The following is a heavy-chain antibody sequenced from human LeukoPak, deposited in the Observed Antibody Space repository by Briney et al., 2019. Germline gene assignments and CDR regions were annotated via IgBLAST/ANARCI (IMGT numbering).Heavy chain of an antibody. D-gene: IGHD6-19*01. Sequence: GESLKMSCKGSGYSFTSYWIGWVRQMPGKGLEWMGIIYPGDSDTRYSPSFQGQVTISADKSISTAYLQWSSLKASDTAMYYSARQRSPNALYCSGWYGDAFDIWGQGTMVTVSS. CDR1: GYSFTSYW. CDR2: IYPGDSDT. V-gene: IGHV5-51*01. J-gene: IGHJ3*02. CDR3: ARQRSPNALYCSGWYGDAFDI.